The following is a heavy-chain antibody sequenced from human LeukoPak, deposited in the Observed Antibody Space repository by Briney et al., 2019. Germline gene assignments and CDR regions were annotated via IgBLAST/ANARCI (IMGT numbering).Heavy chain of an antibody. D-gene: IGHD1-26*01. CDR1: GFTFDDYA. Sequence: GGSLRLSCAASGFTFDDYAMHWVRQAPGKGLEWVSGISWNSGSIGYADSVKGRSTISRDNAKNSLYLQMNSLRAEDTALCYCAKEGIVGAFDYWGQGTLVTVSS. CDR2: ISWNSGSI. CDR3: AKEGIVGAFDY. V-gene: IGHV3-9*01. J-gene: IGHJ4*02.